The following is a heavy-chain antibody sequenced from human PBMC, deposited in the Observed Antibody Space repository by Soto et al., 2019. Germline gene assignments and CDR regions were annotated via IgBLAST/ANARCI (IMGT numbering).Heavy chain of an antibody. CDR2: IYSGGYT. CDR1: GFTVSNNY. CDR3: GRCRGGGGY. D-gene: IGHD3-10*01. V-gene: IGHV3-53*01. J-gene: IGHJ4*02. Sequence: EVQLVESGGGLIQPGGSLRLSCAVSGFTVSNNYMSWVRQAPGKGLEGVSVIYSGGYTAYGDSVKGRFTISRDNSKNTIFFKKKSRRAANRAVFYWGRCRGGGGYWGQGTLVTVSS.